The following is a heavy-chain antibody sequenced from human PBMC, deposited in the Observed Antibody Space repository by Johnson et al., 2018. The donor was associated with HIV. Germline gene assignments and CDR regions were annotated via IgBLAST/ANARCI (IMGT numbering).Heavy chain of an antibody. CDR3: ARERYGSQAIDGFDI. CDR1: GFTFSTYW. D-gene: IGHD5-18*01. CDR2: LNSAGNVT. J-gene: IGHJ3*02. V-gene: IGHV3-74*01. Sequence: VQLVESGGGLVQPGGSLRLSCTASGFTFSTYWMHWIRQAPGKGLVWVSRLNSAGNVTDYADSVKGRFTISRDNAKDTLHLQMNSLGVEDTAVYYCARERYGSQAIDGFDIWGQGAMVTVSS.